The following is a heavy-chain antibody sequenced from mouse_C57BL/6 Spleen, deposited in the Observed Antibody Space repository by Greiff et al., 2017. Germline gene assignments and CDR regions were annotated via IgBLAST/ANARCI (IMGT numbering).Heavy chain of an antibody. J-gene: IGHJ2*01. CDR1: GYTFTDYN. D-gene: IGHD2-4*01. CDR2: INPNNGGT. Sequence: VQLQQSGPELVKPGASVKMSCKASGYTFTDYNMHWVKQSHGKSLEWIGYINPNNGGTSYNQKFKGKATLTVNKSSSTAYMELRSLTSEDSAVYYCASGRLGDYFDYWGQGTTLTVSS. CDR3: ASGRLGDYFDY. V-gene: IGHV1-22*01.